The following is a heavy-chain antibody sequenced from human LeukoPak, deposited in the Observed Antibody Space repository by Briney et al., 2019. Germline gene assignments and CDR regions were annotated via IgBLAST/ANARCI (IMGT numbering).Heavy chain of an antibody. V-gene: IGHV1-69*05. D-gene: IGHD2-2*02. Sequence: SVKVSCKASGGTFSSYAISWVRQAPGQGLEWMGGIIPIFGTANYAQKFQGRVTITTDESTSTAYMELSSLRSEDTAVYYCAREASCSSTNCYTNGYGVFDYWGQGTLVTVSS. CDR2: IIPIFGTA. CDR3: AREASCSSTNCYTNGYGVFDY. J-gene: IGHJ4*02. CDR1: GGTFSSYA.